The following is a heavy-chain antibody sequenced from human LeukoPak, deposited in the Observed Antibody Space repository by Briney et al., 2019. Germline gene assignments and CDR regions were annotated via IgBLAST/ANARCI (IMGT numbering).Heavy chain of an antibody. CDR2: IYSGGST. Sequence: GALRLSCAASGFTVSSNYMSWVRQAPGKGLEWVSVIYSGGSTYYADSVKGRFTISRHNSKNTLYLQMNSLRAEDTAVYYCARAHRGSGYSYGYFGYWGQGTLVTVSS. V-gene: IGHV3-53*04. CDR3: ARAHRGSGYSYGYFGY. J-gene: IGHJ4*02. CDR1: GFTVSSNY. D-gene: IGHD5-18*01.